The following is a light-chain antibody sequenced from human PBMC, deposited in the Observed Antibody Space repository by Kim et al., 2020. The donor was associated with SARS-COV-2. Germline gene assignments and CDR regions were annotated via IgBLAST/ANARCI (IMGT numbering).Light chain of an antibody. CDR2: VAS. CDR3: QQYGSSLSLS. V-gene: IGKV3-20*01. J-gene: IGKJ4*01. Sequence: EIVLTQSPGTLSLSPGERATLSCRASQSVSSNYLAWYQQKPGQAPRLLISVASSRATGIPDRFSGSGSGPDFTLTISRLDPEDFAVYFGQQYGSSLSLSFGGGTKVDIK. CDR1: QSVSSNY.